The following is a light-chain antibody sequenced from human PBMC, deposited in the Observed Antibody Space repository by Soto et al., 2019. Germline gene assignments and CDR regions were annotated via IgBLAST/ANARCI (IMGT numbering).Light chain of an antibody. CDR1: QGISSY. Sequence: DIHLTQSPSFLSASVGDRVTITCRASQGISSYLAWYQQKPGKDPKLLIYAASTLQSGVPSRFSGSGSGTEFTLTISSLQPEDFATYYCQQLNSPITFGQGTRLEIK. CDR3: QQLNSPIT. J-gene: IGKJ5*01. V-gene: IGKV1-9*01. CDR2: AAS.